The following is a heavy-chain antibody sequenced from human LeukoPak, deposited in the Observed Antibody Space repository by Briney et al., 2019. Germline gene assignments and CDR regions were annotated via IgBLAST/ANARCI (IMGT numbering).Heavy chain of an antibody. V-gene: IGHV1-46*01. CDR2: INPSGGST. J-gene: IGHJ4*02. CDR1: GYTFTSYD. Sequence: ASVKVSCKASGYTFTSYDINWVRQATGQGLEWMGIINPSGGSTSYAQKFQGRVTMTRDTSTSTVYMELSSLRSEDTAVYYCARVSISYFDWYCFDYWGQGTLVTVSS. D-gene: IGHD3-9*01. CDR3: ARVSISYFDWYCFDY.